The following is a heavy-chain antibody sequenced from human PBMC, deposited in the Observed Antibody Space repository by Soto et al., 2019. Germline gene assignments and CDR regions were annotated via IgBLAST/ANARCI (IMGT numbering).Heavy chain of an antibody. CDR3: ARDLDYGDSFEAFDI. V-gene: IGHV4-61*01. CDR2: IYYSGST. D-gene: IGHD4-17*01. J-gene: IGHJ3*02. CDR1: GGSGSIGSYY. Sequence: SETLAITCAVSGGSGSIGSYYWRWILQPPGKGLEWIGYIYYSGSTNYNPSLKSRVTISVDTSKNQFSLKLSSVTAADTAVYYCARDLDYGDSFEAFDIWGQGTMVTVSS.